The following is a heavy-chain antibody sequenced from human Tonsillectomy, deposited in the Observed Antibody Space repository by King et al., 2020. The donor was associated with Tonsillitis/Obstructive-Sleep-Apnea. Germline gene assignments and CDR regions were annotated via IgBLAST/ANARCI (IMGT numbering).Heavy chain of an antibody. V-gene: IGHV3-11*06. Sequence: VQLVESGGGLVKPGGSLRLSCAASGFDFSDFFMSWIRQSPERGLEWVAYISAAGNYDNYAGSVKGRFTISRDNAKKSVFLQMNRLRVEDTAVYYCVRDLELGSSSSHWGQGTPVIVSS. CDR2: ISAAGNYD. J-gene: IGHJ1*01. CDR3: VRDLELGSSSSH. CDR1: GFDFSDFF. D-gene: IGHD6-6*01.